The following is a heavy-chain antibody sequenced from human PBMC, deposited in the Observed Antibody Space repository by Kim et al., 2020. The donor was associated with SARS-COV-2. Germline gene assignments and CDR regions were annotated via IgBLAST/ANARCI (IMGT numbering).Heavy chain of an antibody. Sequence: GGSLRLSCAASGFSFSNYWMHWVRQAPGKGLVWVSRIYGDGSDINYADSVKGRFTISRDNAKNTLFLQMNSLRAEDTTVYYCAGGPITNGPLLDYWGQGT. J-gene: IGHJ4*02. CDR3: AGGPITNGPLLDY. CDR2: IYGDGSDI. D-gene: IGHD1-1*01. V-gene: IGHV3-74*01. CDR1: GFSFSNYW.